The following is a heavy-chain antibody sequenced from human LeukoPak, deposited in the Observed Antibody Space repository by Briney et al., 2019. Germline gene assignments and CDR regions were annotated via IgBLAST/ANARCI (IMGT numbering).Heavy chain of an antibody. D-gene: IGHD3-22*01. J-gene: IGHJ6*03. V-gene: IGHV4-59*11. CDR1: GGFISSHY. Sequence: SETLSLTCTVSGGFISSHYWSWIRQPPGKGLEWIGYSYYSGSTNYNPSLKSRVTISVDTSKNQFSLKLSSVTAADTAVYYCARANSGYKVWYYYYYMDVWGKGTTVTVSS. CDR2: SYYSGST. CDR3: ARANSGYKVWYYYYYMDV.